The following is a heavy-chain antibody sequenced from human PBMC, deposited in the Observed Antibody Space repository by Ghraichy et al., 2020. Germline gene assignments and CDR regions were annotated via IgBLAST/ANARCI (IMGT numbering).Heavy chain of an antibody. CDR2: IYYSGST. CDR1: GGSISSSSYY. CDR3: ARGYCSSTSCYEADY. J-gene: IGHJ4*02. D-gene: IGHD2-2*01. Sequence: SQTLSLTCTVSGGSISSSSYYWGWIRQPPGKGLEWIGSIYYSGSTYYNPSLKSRVTISVDTSKNQFSLKLSSVTAADTAVYYCARGYCSSTSCYEADYWGQGTLVTVSS. V-gene: IGHV4-39*01.